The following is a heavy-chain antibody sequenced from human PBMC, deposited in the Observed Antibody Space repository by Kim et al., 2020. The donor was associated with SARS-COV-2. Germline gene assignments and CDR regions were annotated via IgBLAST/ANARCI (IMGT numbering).Heavy chain of an antibody. V-gene: IGHV3-30*02. D-gene: IGHD1-26*01. CDR3: AKKKSGSYFYGMDV. Sequence: ADSVKGRFTISRDHSKNTLYLQMNSLGAEDTAVYYCAKKKSGSYFYGMDVWGQGTTVTVSS. J-gene: IGHJ6*02.